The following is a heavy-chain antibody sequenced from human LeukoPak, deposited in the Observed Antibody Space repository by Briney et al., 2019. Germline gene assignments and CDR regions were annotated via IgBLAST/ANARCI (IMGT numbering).Heavy chain of an antibody. D-gene: IGHD3-3*01. CDR2: INHSGST. V-gene: IGHV4-34*01. Sequence: PSETLSLTCAVYGGSFSGYYWSWIRQPPGKGLEWIGEINHSGSTNYNPSLKSRVTISVDTSKNQFSLKLSSVTAADTAVYYCARGPLYDFWSGYYNPPRDAFDIWGQGTMVTVSS. J-gene: IGHJ3*02. CDR1: GGSFSGYY. CDR3: ARGPLYDFWSGYYNPPRDAFDI.